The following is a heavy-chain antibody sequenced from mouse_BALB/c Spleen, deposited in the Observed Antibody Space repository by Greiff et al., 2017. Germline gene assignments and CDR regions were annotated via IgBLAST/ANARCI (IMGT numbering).Heavy chain of an antibody. CDR2: ISSGSSTI. J-gene: IGHJ4*01. CDR3: ARNGDAMDD. V-gene: IGHV5-17*02. CDR1: GFTFSSFG. Sequence: DVMLVESGGGLVQPGGSRKLSCAASGFTFSSFGMHWVRQAPEKGLEWVAYISSGSSTIYYADTVKGRFTISRDNPKNTLFLQMTSLRSEDTAMYYCARNGDAMDDWGQGTSVTVSS.